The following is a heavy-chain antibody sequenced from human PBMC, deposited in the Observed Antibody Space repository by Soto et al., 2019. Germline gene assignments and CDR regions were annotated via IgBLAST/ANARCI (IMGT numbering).Heavy chain of an antibody. CDR2: VIPIFGTA. CDR3: AREVAKNIDY. CDR1: GGTFSSYA. J-gene: IGHJ4*02. D-gene: IGHD2-15*01. V-gene: IGHV1-69*13. Sequence: ASVKVSCKXSGGTFSSYAXXWVXQAPGQGLEWMGGVIPIFGTANYAQKFQGRVTITADESTSTAYMELSSLRSEDTAVYYCAREVAKNIDYWGQGTLVTVSS.